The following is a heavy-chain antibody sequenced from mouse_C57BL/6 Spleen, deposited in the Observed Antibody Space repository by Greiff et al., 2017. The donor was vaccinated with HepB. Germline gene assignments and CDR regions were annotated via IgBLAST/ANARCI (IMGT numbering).Heavy chain of an antibody. J-gene: IGHJ2*01. CDR2: IYPGDGDT. V-gene: IGHV1-82*01. CDR3: ARARGYFDY. CDR1: GYAFSSSW. Sequence: VKLVESGPELVKPGASVKISCKASGYAFSSSWMNWVKQRNGKGLEWIGRIYPGDGDTNYNGKFKGKATLTTDKSSSTAYMQLSSLTSEDSAVDFCARARGYFDYWGQGTTLTVSS.